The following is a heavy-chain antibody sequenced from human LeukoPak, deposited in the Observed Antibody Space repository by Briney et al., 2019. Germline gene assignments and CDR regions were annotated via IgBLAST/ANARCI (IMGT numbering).Heavy chain of an antibody. J-gene: IGHJ3*02. CDR1: GGSISLYY. CDR3: ARSGERWELLRAFVI. CDR2: IYYSGST. V-gene: IGHV4-59*01. Sequence: SATLTLTCTVSGGSISLYYWSWLRQPPGKGLEWIGYIYYSGSTNYSPSLKSRVTISVDSSKNQFSLKLSSVTAADTAVYYCARSGERWELLRAFVIWGQGTMVTVSS. D-gene: IGHD1-26*01.